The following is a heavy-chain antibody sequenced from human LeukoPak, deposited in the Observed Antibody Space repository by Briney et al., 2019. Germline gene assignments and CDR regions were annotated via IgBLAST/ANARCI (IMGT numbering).Heavy chain of an antibody. V-gene: IGHV6-1*01. CDR2: TYYRSKWYN. CDR3: ARPFANYMAY. CDR1: GDRVSSNSAA. D-gene: IGHD5-24*01. J-gene: IGHJ4*02. Sequence: SQTLSLTCAISGDRVSSNSAAWHWIRKSPSRGLEWLGRTYYRSKWYNEYALSVKSRIIINPDTSKNHFSLQLNSVPPEDTAVYYCARPFANYMAYWGQGNLVTVSS.